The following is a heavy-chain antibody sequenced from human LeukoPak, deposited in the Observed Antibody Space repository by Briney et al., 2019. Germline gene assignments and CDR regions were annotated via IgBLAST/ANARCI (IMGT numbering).Heavy chain of an antibody. Sequence: SETLSLTCTVSGDSISSYYWSWIRQPPGKGLEWIGYIYYSGSTNYNPSLKSRVTISVDTSKNQFSLKLSSVTAADTAVYYCARTRFWSGYSSGAPAGFDYWGQGTLVTVSS. D-gene: IGHD3-3*01. CDR1: GDSISSYY. J-gene: IGHJ4*02. CDR2: IYYSGST. CDR3: ARTRFWSGYSSGAPAGFDY. V-gene: IGHV4-59*12.